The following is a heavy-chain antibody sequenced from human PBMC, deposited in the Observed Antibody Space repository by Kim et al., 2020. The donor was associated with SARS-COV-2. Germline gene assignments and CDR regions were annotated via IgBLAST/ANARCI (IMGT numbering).Heavy chain of an antibody. J-gene: IGHJ6*02. V-gene: IGHV3-33*01. CDR2: IWYDESNK. D-gene: IGHD1-26*01. CDR3: ARDGATRPIQDYHGLDV. Sequence: GGSLRLSCAASGFTFSSYGMHWVRQAPGKGMEWVAVIWYDESNKFYADSVKGRFTISRDNSKSTLYLQMNSLRGEDTAVYYCARDGATRPIQDYHGLDVWGQGATVTVS. CDR1: GFTFSSYG.